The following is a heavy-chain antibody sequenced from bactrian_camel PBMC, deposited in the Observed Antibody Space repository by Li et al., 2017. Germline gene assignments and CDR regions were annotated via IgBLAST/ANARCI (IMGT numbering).Heavy chain of an antibody. J-gene: IGHJ4*01. CDR1: GFTYSSYC. CDR2: IFTGDGNT. D-gene: IGHD1*01. CDR3: AADFAGRLITWNVRICPHPKFIY. Sequence: HVQLVESGGGLVQPGGSLRLSCAASGFTYSSYCLGWFRRAPGKEREGVATIFTGDGNTRYADSVKGRFTISRDNTNNTVYLEMTSLKPEDTGMYYCAADFAGRLITWNVRICPHPKFIYWGQGTQVTVS. V-gene: IGHV3S1*01.